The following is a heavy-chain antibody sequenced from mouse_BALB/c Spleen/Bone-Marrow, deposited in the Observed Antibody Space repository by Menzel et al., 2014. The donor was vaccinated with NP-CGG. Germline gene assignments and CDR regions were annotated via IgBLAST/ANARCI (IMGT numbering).Heavy chain of an antibody. CDR2: IYPGDGDT. CDR3: ARWLLPFDY. V-gene: IGHV1-87*01. D-gene: IGHD2-3*01. CDR1: GYTFTSYW. Sequence: QVQLQQSGAELARPGASVKLSCKASGYTFTSYWMQWVKQRPGQGLVWIGAIYPGDGDTRYTQKFKGKATLTADKSSSTAYMQLSSLASEDSAVYYCARWLLPFDYWGQGTTLTVSS. J-gene: IGHJ2*01.